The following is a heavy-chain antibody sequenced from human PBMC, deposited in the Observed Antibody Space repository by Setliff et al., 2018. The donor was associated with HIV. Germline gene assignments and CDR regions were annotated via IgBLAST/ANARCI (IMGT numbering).Heavy chain of an antibody. Sequence: SETLSLTCTVSGGSISSGNYYWSWIRVPAGKGLEWIGHVYTDGSTNYNPSLNSRVTMSVDTSKNQFSLRLSSVTAADTAVYYCARGRRDYFDGSGYGRNWFDPWGQGTLVTVSS. CDR1: GGSISSGNYY. D-gene: IGHD3-22*01. CDR3: ARGRRDYFDGSGYGRNWFDP. J-gene: IGHJ5*02. CDR2: VYTDGST. V-gene: IGHV4-61*09.